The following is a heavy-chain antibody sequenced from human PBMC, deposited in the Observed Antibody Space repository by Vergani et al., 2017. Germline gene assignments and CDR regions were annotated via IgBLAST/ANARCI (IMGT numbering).Heavy chain of an antibody. CDR1: GFDFSSYI. D-gene: IGHD2-2*01. CDR3: AREYSSTSGRAFDF. V-gene: IGHV3-48*01. CDR2: VSTGTKSQ. Sequence: EVHLVESGGVVVQPGGSLRLSCVVSGFDFSSYIMNWVRQAPGKGLEWVSFVSTGTKSQSYAESVKGRFTISRDSAKNSLYLQMDSLRAEDTAVYYCAREYSSTSGRAFDFWGQGTKVTVSS. J-gene: IGHJ3*01.